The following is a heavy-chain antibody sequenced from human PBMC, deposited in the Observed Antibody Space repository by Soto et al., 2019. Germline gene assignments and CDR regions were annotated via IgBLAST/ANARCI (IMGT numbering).Heavy chain of an antibody. CDR2: IYYSGST. D-gene: IGHD7-27*01. J-gene: IGHJ6*02. V-gene: IGHV4-31*03. CDR1: GGSISSGGYY. CDR3: ARDTGASKYYYYGMDV. Sequence: PSETLSLTCTVSGGSISSGGYYWSWIRQHPGKGLEWIGYIYYSGSTYYNPSLKSRVTISVDTSKNQFSLKLSSVTAADTAVYYCARDTGASKYYYYGMDVWGQGTTVTVSS.